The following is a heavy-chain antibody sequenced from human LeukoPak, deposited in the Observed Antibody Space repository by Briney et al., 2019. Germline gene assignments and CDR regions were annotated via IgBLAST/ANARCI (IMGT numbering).Heavy chain of an antibody. CDR2: ISSSGSTI. CDR1: GFTFSDYY. D-gene: IGHD3-22*01. J-gene: IGHJ4*02. V-gene: IGHV3-11*01. Sequence: GGSLRLSCAASGFTFSDYYMSWIRQAPGKGLEWVSYISSSGSTIYYADSVKGRFTISRDNAKNSLYLQMNSLRAEDTAAYYCARAPYYYDSSGSLDYWGQGTLVTVSS. CDR3: ARAPYYYDSSGSLDY.